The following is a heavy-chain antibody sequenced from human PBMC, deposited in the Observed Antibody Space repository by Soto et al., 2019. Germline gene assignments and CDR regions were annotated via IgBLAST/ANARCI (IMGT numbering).Heavy chain of an antibody. D-gene: IGHD3-10*01. CDR2: ISAYNGNT. CDR1: GYTFTSYG. V-gene: IGHV1-18*01. Sequence: QVQLVQSGAEVKKPGASVKVSCKASGYTFTSYGISWVRQATGQGLEWMGWISAYNGNTNYAQKLQGRVTMTTDTSTSTAYMELRSLRSDDTAVYYCAREGIYYGSGSYNYGMDVWGQGTTVTVSS. J-gene: IGHJ6*02. CDR3: AREGIYYGSGSYNYGMDV.